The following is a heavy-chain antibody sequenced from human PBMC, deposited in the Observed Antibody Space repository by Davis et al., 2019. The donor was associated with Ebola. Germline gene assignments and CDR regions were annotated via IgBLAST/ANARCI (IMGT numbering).Heavy chain of an antibody. CDR1: GFTFSSFA. V-gene: IGHV3-23*01. CDR3: ARDPRGHYDSTNT. Sequence: GESLKISCAASGFTFSSFAMNWVRQAPGKGLEWVSAVIGGGGSTYYADSVKGRFTISRDNAKNSLYLQMNSLRVDDTAVYYCARDPRGHYDSTNTWGQGSLVTVSS. D-gene: IGHD3-22*01. CDR2: VIGGGGST. J-gene: IGHJ4*02.